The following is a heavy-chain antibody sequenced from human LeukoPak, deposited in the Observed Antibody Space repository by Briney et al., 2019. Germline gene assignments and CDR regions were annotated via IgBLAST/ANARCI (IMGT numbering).Heavy chain of an antibody. CDR3: ARDNTYCSSSRCYDRFDY. CDR2: INRDGSQK. Sequence: QTGGSLRLSCAASGFSLSAYWMTWVRQAPGKGLEWVANINRDGSQKNHVDSVKGRFTISRDNAENSLFLQMNSLTAEDAAVYYCARDNTYCSSSRCYDRFDYWGQGTLVTVSS. J-gene: IGHJ4*02. D-gene: IGHD2-2*01. V-gene: IGHV3-7*01. CDR1: GFSLSAYW.